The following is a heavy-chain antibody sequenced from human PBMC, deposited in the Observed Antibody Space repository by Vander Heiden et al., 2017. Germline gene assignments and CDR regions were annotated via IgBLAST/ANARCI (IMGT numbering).Heavy chain of an antibody. J-gene: IGHJ6*02. Sequence: EVQLVESGGGLVKPGGSLRLSCAASGFTFSSYSMNWVRQAPGKGLEWVSSISSSSSYIYYADSVKGRFTISRDNAKNSLYLQMNSLRAEDTAVYYCARDLLEVIERKNGMDVWGQGTTVTVSS. V-gene: IGHV3-21*01. CDR1: GFTFSSYS. D-gene: IGHD2-21*01. CDR3: ARDLLEVIERKNGMDV. CDR2: ISSSSSYI.